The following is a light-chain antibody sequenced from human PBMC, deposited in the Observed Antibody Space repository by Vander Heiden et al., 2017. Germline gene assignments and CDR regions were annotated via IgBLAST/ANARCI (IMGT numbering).Light chain of an antibody. J-gene: IGLJ2*01. CDR1: SIEDKR. Sequence: SYVLTQAPSVSVAPGQTARITWGGNSIEDKRVHWYQQKPGQAPGLVVYDDTDRPSGIPDRFSGSNSGNTATLTITRVEAGDEADFYCQVWDSNSDHLVVFGGGTKLTVL. CDR3: QVWDSNSDHLVV. CDR2: DDT. V-gene: IGLV3-21*02.